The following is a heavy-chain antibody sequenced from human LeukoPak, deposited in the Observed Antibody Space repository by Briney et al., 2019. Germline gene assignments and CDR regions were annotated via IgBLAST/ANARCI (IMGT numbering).Heavy chain of an antibody. CDR2: IYYSGST. CDR1: GGSISSYY. V-gene: IGHV4-59*01. Sequence: SETLSLTCTVSGGSISSYYWSWIRQPPGKGLEWIGYIYYSGSTNYNPSLKSRVTISVDTSKNQFSPKLSSVTAADTAVYYCARGARAVAGNYYYYGMDVWGQGTTVTVSS. CDR3: ARGARAVAGNYYYYGMDV. J-gene: IGHJ6*02. D-gene: IGHD6-19*01.